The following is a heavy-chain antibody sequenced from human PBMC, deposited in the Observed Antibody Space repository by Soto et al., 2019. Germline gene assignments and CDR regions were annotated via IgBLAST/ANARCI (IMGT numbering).Heavy chain of an antibody. V-gene: IGHV5-51*01. CDR3: ARNGAPGYCSSTSCSKAYYYYYGMDV. D-gene: IGHD2-2*03. J-gene: IGHJ6*02. CDR1: GYSFTSYW. Sequence: HGESLKISCKGSGYSFTSYWIGWVRQMPGKGLEWMGIIYPGDSDTRYSPSFQGQVTISADKSISTAYLQWSSLKASDTAMYYCARNGAPGYCSSTSCSKAYYYYYGMDVWGQGTTVT. CDR2: IYPGDSDT.